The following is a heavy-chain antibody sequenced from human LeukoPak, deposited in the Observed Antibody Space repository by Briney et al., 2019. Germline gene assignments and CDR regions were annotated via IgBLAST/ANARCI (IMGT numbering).Heavy chain of an antibody. V-gene: IGHV1-24*01. CDR1: GYTLTELS. CDR3: ARASENYVVMGFDY. D-gene: IGHD1-7*01. CDR2: FDPEDGET. Sequence: ASVKVSCKVSGYTLTELSMHWVRQAPGKGLEWMGGFDPEDGETIYEQKFQGRVTMTEDTSTDTAYMELSSLRSEDTAVYYCARASENYVVMGFDYWGQGTLVTVSS. J-gene: IGHJ4*02.